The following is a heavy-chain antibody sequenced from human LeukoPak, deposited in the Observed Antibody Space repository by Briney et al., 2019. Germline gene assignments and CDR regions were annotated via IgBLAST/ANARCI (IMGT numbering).Heavy chain of an antibody. D-gene: IGHD3-10*01. CDR1: GFTFSSYA. V-gene: IGHV3-30-3*01. CDR3: ARVGPGGSETPFDY. J-gene: IGHJ4*02. Sequence: GGSLRLSCAASGFTFSSYAMHWVRQAPGKGLEWVAVISYDGSNKYYADSVKGRFTISRDNSKNTLYLQMNSLRAEDTAVHYCARVGPGGSETPFDYWGQGALVTVSS. CDR2: ISYDGSNK.